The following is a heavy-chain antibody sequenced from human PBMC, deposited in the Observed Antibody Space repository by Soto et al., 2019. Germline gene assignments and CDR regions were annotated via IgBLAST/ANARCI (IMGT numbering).Heavy chain of an antibody. J-gene: IGHJ4*02. CDR1: GGSFSGYY. CDR2: IKHSGST. Sequence: QVQLQQWGAGLLKPSETLSLTCAVYGGSFSGYYWSWIRQPPGKGLEWIGEIKHSGSTNYNPSLNSRVTISVDTSKNQCSLKLSSVTAADTAVYYWARIPSGYDYSALDYWGQGTLVTVSS. V-gene: IGHV4-34*01. D-gene: IGHD3-22*01. CDR3: ARIPSGYDYSALDY.